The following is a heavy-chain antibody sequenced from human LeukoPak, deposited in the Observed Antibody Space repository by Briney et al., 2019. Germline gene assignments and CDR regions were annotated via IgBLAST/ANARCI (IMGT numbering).Heavy chain of an antibody. J-gene: IGHJ4*02. CDR2: IKQDGSEK. CDR1: GFTFSSYW. D-gene: IGHD3-10*01. CDR3: ARGTTMVRGATDY. V-gene: IGHV3-7*01. Sequence: GGSLRLSCAASGFTFSSYWMSWVRQAPGEGLEWVANIKQDGSEKYYVDSVKGRFTISRDNAKNSLYLQMNSLRAEDTAVYYCARGTTMVRGATDYWGQGTLVTVSS.